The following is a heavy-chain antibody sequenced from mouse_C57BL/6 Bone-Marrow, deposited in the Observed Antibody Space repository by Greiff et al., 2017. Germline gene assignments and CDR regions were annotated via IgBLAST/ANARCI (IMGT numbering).Heavy chain of an antibody. CDR1: GFTFSSYA. D-gene: IGHD2-2*01. CDR3: GGYGYGSMFAY. J-gene: IGHJ3*01. V-gene: IGHV5-4*03. CDR2: ISDGGSYT. Sequence: EVKLLESGAGLVKPGASLKLSCAASGFTFSSYAMSWVRQTPEKSLEWVATISDGGSYTYYPDNVKGRYTISRDNAKNNLYLQMSHLKSEDTAMYYCGGYGYGSMFAYWGQGTLVTVSA.